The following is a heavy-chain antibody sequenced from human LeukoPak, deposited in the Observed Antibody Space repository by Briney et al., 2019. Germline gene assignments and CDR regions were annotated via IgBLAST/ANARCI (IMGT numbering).Heavy chain of an antibody. V-gene: IGHV4-59*01. CDR3: ARDPGYCSGGSCYFDY. D-gene: IGHD2-15*01. J-gene: IGHJ4*02. Sequence: SETLSLTCTVSGGSISSYYWSWIRQPPGKGLEWIGYIYYSGSTNYNLSLKSRVTISVDTSKNQFSLKLSSVTAADTAVYYCARDPGYCSGGSCYFDYWGQGTLVTVSS. CDR2: IYYSGST. CDR1: GGSISSYY.